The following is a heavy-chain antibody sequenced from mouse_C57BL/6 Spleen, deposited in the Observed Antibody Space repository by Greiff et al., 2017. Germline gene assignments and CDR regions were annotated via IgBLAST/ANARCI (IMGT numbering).Heavy chain of an antibody. D-gene: IGHD4-1*01. CDR2: ISSGGSYT. CDR3: ARQDAAGTAWFAY. CDR1: GFTFSSYG. Sequence: EVQGVESGGDLVKPGGSLKLSCAASGFTFSSYGMSWVRQTPDKRLEWVATISSGGSYTYYPDSVKGQFTISRDNAKNTLYLQMSSLKSEDTAMYYCARQDAAGTAWFAYWGQGTLVTVSA. J-gene: IGHJ3*01. V-gene: IGHV5-6*01.